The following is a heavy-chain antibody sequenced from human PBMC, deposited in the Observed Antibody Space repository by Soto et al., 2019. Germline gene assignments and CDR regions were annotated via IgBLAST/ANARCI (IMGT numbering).Heavy chain of an antibody. D-gene: IGHD1-1*01. V-gene: IGHV1-18*01. CDR1: GYTFTSYG. CDR3: ARGRYGDY. J-gene: IGHJ4*02. Sequence: QVHLVQSGAEVKKPGASVKVSCKASGYTFTSYGIIWVRQAPGQGLEWMGWISAHNGNTAYAQKLQGRVIVTRHTSTGTAYMELRSLISDDTAVYYCARGRYGDYGGQGALVTVSS. CDR2: ISAHNGNT.